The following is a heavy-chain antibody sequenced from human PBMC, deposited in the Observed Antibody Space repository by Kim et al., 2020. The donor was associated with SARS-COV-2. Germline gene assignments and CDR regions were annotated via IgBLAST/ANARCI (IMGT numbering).Heavy chain of an antibody. CDR3: AASYYYDSSGYFDY. Sequence: AQKFQERVTINREMSTSTAYMELSSLRSEDTAVYYCAASYYYDSSGYFDYWGQGTLVTVSS. V-gene: IGHV1-58*01. D-gene: IGHD3-22*01. J-gene: IGHJ4*02.